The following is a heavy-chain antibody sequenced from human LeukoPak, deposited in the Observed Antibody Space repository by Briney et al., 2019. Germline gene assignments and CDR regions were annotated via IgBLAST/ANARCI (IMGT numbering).Heavy chain of an antibody. D-gene: IGHD6-13*01. Sequence: VASVKVSCKASGYTFTSYAMNWVRQAPGQGLEWMGWINPNSGGTNYAQKFQGRVTMTRDTSISTAYMELSRLRSDDTAVYYCAAWYSSSWYYFDYWGQGTLVTVSS. CDR1: GYTFTSYA. J-gene: IGHJ4*02. CDR3: AAWYSSSWYYFDY. CDR2: INPNSGGT. V-gene: IGHV1-2*02.